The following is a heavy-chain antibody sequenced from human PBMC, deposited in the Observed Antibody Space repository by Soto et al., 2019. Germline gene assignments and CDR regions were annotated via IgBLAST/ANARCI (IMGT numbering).Heavy chain of an antibody. Sequence: GGSLRLSCAASGLIFSNYKMHWVRQAPGKGLVWVSRISTDGSITDYADSVKGQFTVSRDNAKNTLYLQMNSLRVDDTAVYYCARDTNGLHYWGQGTLVTVSS. V-gene: IGHV3-74*01. J-gene: IGHJ4*02. CDR2: ISTDGSIT. CDR1: GLIFSNYK. D-gene: IGHD2-8*01. CDR3: ARDTNGLHY.